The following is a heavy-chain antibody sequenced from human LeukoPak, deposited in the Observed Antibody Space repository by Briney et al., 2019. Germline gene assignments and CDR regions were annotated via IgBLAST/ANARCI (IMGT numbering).Heavy chain of an antibody. Sequence: GGSLRLSCAASGFTFSDSAMHWVRQASGKGLEWVGRIRSKAYNYATAYAASVKGRFTISRDDSKNTAHLQMNSLKTEDTAVYYCLGAEYLFDYWGQGTLVTVSS. CDR3: LGAEYLFDY. J-gene: IGHJ4*02. D-gene: IGHD2-2*01. CDR1: GFTFSDSA. V-gene: IGHV3-73*01. CDR2: IRSKAYNYAT.